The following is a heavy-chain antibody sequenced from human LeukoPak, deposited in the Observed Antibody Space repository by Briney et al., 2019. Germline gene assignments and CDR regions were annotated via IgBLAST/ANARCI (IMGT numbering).Heavy chain of an antibody. CDR2: ISYDGSNK. V-gene: IGHV3-30*03. CDR1: GFTFSSYG. CDR3: VSFYETY. D-gene: IGHD2/OR15-2a*01. J-gene: IGHJ4*02. Sequence: GGSLRLSCAASGFTFSSYGVHWVRQAPGKGLEWVAVISYDGSNKYYADSVKGRFTISRDNSKNTLYLQMNSLRAEDTAVYYCVSFYETYWGRGTLVTVSS.